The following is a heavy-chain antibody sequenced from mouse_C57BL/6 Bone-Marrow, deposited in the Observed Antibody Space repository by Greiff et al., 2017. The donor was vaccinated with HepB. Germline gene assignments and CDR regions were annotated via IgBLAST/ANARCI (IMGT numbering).Heavy chain of an antibody. CDR1: GYTFTNYW. V-gene: IGHV1-63*01. Sequence: VQRVESGAELVRPGTSVKMSCKASGYTFTNYWIGWAKQRPGHGLEWIGDIYPGGGYTNYNEKFKGKATLTADKSSSTAYMQFSSLTSEDSAIYYCARRDYSNYDAMDYWGQGTSVTVSS. D-gene: IGHD2-5*01. J-gene: IGHJ4*01. CDR2: IYPGGGYT. CDR3: ARRDYSNYDAMDY.